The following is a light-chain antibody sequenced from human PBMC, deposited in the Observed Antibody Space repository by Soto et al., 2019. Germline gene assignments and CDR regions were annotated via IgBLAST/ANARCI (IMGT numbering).Light chain of an antibody. J-gene: IGLJ2*01. CDR1: SGHSSYA. CDR3: QTWGTGIQAV. Sequence: QAVVTQSPSASASLGASVKLTCTLGSGHSSYAIAWHQQQPEKGPRYLMKLNSDGSHSKGDGIPDRFSGSSSGAERYLTISSLQSEDEADYYCQTWGTGIQAVFGGGTKLTVL. CDR2: LNSDGSH. V-gene: IGLV4-69*01.